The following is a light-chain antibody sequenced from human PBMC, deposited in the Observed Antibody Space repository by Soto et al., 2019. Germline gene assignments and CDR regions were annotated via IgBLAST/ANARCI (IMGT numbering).Light chain of an antibody. CDR3: QHYSLYSPWT. CDR2: DAS. V-gene: IGKV1-5*01. J-gene: IGKJ1*01. Sequence: DIHMTQSPSSLSFSVGDILTTTSRTSQNINAWLAWYQQRPGQAPKLLIYDASTVQSGVPSRFSGSGSGTEFTLTISSLQPDDSATYYCQHYSLYSPWTFGQGTKVDNK. CDR1: QNINAW.